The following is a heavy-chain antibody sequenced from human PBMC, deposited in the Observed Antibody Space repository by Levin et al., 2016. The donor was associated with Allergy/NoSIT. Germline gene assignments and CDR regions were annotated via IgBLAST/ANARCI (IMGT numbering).Heavy chain of an antibody. D-gene: IGHD2-2*01. V-gene: IGHV3-30-3*01. Sequence: WIRQPPGKGLEWVAVISYDGSNKYYADSVKGRFTISRDNSKNTLYLQMNSLRAEDTAVYYCARDPVDIVVVPVYYYGMDVWGQGTTVTVSS. CDR3: ARDPVDIVVVPVYYYGMDV. CDR2: ISYDGSNK. J-gene: IGHJ6*02.